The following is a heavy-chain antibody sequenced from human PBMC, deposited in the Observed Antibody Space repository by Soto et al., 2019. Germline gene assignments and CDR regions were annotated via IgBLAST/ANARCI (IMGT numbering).Heavy chain of an antibody. CDR2: ISSSSSYI. CDR1: GFTFSSYS. Sequence: GGSLRLSCAASGFTFSSYSMSWVRQAPGKGLEWVSSISSSSSYIYYADSVKGRFTISRDNAKNSLYLQMNSLRAEDTAVYYCARASYYYDSSGYYMPGYYFDYWGQGTLVTVSS. V-gene: IGHV3-21*01. J-gene: IGHJ4*02. CDR3: ARASYYYDSSGYYMPGYYFDY. D-gene: IGHD3-22*01.